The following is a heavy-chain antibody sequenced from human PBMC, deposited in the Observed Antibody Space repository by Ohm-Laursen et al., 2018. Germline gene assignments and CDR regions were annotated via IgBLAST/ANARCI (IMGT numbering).Heavy chain of an antibody. Sequence: SLRLSCSASGFTLADYPMHWVRQPPGKGLEWVSGITWNSGNIGYADSVKGRFTISRDDAKNSLYLQMNSLRPEDTALYYCAKDRGNTVNYYYAMDVWGQGTTVTVSS. J-gene: IGHJ6*02. CDR3: AKDRGNTVNYYYAMDV. CDR1: GFTLADYP. V-gene: IGHV3-9*01. D-gene: IGHD4-17*01. CDR2: ITWNSGNI.